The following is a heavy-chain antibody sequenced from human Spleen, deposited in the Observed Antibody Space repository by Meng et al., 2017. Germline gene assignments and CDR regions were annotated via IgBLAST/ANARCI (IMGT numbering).Heavy chain of an antibody. CDR3: ARSPVTEVVWFGASDI. CDR1: GYTFSNYW. J-gene: IGHJ3*02. CDR2: IYPGDSDT. Sequence: GESLKISCSGSGYTFSNYWIGWVRQMPGKGLEWVGIIYPGDSDTRYSPSFRGRVTISADRSIKTAYLQWTSLQASDTALYYCARSPVTEVVWFGASDIWGQGTMVTVSS. V-gene: IGHV5-51*01. D-gene: IGHD2-2*01.